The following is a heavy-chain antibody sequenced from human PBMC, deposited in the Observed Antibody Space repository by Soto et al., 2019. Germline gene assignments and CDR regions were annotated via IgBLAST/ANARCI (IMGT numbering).Heavy chain of an antibody. D-gene: IGHD6-19*01. CDR1: GFTFSSYA. V-gene: IGHV3-30-3*01. Sequence: GGSLRLSCAASGFTFSSYAMHWVRQAPGKGLEWVAVISYDGGNKYYADSVKGRFTISRDNSKNTLYLQMNSLRAEDTAVYYCARDSTRYSSGWFDYWGQGTLVTVSS. CDR3: ARDSTRYSSGWFDY. CDR2: ISYDGGNK. J-gene: IGHJ4*02.